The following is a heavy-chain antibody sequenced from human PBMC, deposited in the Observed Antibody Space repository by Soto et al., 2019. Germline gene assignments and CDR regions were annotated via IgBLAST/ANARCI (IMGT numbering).Heavy chain of an antibody. V-gene: IGHV3-30*18. J-gene: IGHJ6*02. CDR2: ISYDGSNK. CDR1: GFTFSSYG. D-gene: IGHD1-7*01. Sequence: GGSLRLSCAASGFTFSSYGMHWVRQAPGKGLEWVAVISYDGSNKYYADSVKGRFTISRDNSKNTLYLQMNSLRAEDTAVYYCAKDLHGITGTTPRGMDVWGQGTTVTVSS. CDR3: AKDLHGITGTTPRGMDV.